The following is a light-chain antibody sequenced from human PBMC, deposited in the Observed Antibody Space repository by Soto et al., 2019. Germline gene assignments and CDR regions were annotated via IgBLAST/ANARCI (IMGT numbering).Light chain of an antibody. Sequence: QSALTQPASVSGSPGQSITISCTGTSSDVGGYNYVSWYQQHPGKAPKLMIYDVTNRPSGVSNRFSGSKSGNTASLTISGLQAEDEADYYCSSYTSSRTPLVFGGGNKLTVL. J-gene: IGLJ3*02. CDR1: SSDVGGYNY. V-gene: IGLV2-14*01. CDR3: SSYTSSRTPLV. CDR2: DVT.